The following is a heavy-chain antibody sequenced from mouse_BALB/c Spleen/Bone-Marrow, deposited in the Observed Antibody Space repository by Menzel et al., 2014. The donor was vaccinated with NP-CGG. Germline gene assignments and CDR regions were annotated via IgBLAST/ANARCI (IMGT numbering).Heavy chain of an antibody. Sequence: VQLQQSGPDLVKPSQSLSLTCTVTGYSITSGYSWHWIRQFPGNKLEWMGYIHYSGSTNYNPSLKSRISITRDTSKNQFFLQLNSVTTEDTATYYCAKDDYGRSRFAYWGQGTTLTVSS. V-gene: IGHV3-1*02. J-gene: IGHJ2*01. CDR2: IHYSGST. CDR3: AKDDYGRSRFAY. D-gene: IGHD1-1*01. CDR1: GYSITSGYS.